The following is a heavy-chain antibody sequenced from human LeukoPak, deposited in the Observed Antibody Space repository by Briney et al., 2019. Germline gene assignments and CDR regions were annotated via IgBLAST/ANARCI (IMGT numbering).Heavy chain of an antibody. CDR3: ARVTPMATIVY. CDR2: IYHSGST. V-gene: IGHV4-38-2*02. Sequence: PSETLSLTCTVSGYSISSGYYWGWIRQPPGKGPEWIGSIYHSGSTYYNPSLKSRVTISVDTSKNQFSLKLSSVTAADTAVYYCARVTPMATIVYWGQGTLVTVSS. D-gene: IGHD5-24*01. CDR1: GYSISSGYY. J-gene: IGHJ4*02.